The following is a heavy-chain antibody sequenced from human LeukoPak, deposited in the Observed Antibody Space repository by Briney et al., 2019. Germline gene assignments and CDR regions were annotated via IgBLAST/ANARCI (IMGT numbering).Heavy chain of an antibody. J-gene: IGHJ6*02. Sequence: GGSLRLSCAASGFTFSSYSMNWVRQAPGKGLEWVSSTSSSSYIYYADSVKGRFTISRDNAKNSLYLQMNSLRAEDTAVYYCARDAEPHYYYGYGMDVWGQGTTVTVSS. CDR2: TSSSSYI. CDR3: ARDAEPHYYYGYGMDV. D-gene: IGHD3-10*01. CDR1: GFTFSSYS. V-gene: IGHV3-21*01.